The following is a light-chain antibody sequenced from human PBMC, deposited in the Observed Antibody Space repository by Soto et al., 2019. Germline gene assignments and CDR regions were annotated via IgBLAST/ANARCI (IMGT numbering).Light chain of an antibody. V-gene: IGKV3-20*01. CDR1: ESVINNY. CDR3: QQYGYSPCS. CDR2: AAS. J-gene: IGKJ2*04. Sequence: EMVLTQSPGIVSLSPEDRATLSCRASESVINNYLAWYQQKPRQAPTLLIFAASTRATGIPDRFRGSGSGTDFTLTISRLEPEDFAVYHCQQYGYSPCSFGQGTK.